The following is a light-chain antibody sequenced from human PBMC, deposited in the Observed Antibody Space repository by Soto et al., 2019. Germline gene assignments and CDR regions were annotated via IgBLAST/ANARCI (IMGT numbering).Light chain of an antibody. V-gene: IGKV1-39*01. Sequence: DSQMTQSRSCLSASAVDRVTIRCRASQSISRNLNWYQETPGKAPKIMIYVASSLQSGITSRGSARVSWTDFTLNINSLKPEEVQTYSGQQSTISPLPFAGGTKLYIK. J-gene: IGKJ4*01. CDR3: QQSTISPLP. CDR1: QSISRN. CDR2: VAS.